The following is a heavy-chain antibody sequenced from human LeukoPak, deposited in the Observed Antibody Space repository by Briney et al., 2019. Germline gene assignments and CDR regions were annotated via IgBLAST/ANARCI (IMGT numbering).Heavy chain of an antibody. V-gene: IGHV3-30*04. Sequence: GGSLRLSCAASGFTFSSYTMHWVRQAPGKGLEWVSVISYDGSNKYYADSVEGRFTISRDNSKNTLYLKMNSLRAEDTAVYYCARDGQVFTMILGYWGQGTLVTVSS. D-gene: IGHD3-22*01. CDR2: ISYDGSNK. J-gene: IGHJ4*02. CDR1: GFTFSSYT. CDR3: ARDGQVFTMILGY.